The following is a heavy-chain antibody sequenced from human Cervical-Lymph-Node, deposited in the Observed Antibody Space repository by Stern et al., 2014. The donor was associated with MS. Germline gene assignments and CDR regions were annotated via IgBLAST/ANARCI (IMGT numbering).Heavy chain of an antibody. CDR1: GFTFSSYG. J-gene: IGHJ4*02. V-gene: IGHV3-30*18. CDR3: AKVPVRCGGDCYSYFFDY. CDR2: ISYDGSNK. D-gene: IGHD2-21*02. Sequence: QVQLVESGGGVVQPGRSLRRSCAASGFTFSSYGMHWVRQAPGKGLEWVAVISYDGSNKYYADSVKGRFTISRDNSKNTLYLQMNSLRAEDTAVYYCAKVPVRCGGDCYSYFFDYWGQGTLVTVSS.